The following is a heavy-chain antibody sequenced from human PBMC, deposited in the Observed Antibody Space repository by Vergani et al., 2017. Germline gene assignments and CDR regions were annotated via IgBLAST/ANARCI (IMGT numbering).Heavy chain of an antibody. Sequence: EVQLVESGGGLVQPGGSLRLSCAASGFTFSSYSMNWVRQAPGKGLEWVSYISSSSSTIYYADSVKCRFTISRDNAKNSLYLQMNSLRAEDTAVYYCARTWYYYDSSGFAFDIWGQGTMVTVSS. CDR1: GFTFSSYS. CDR2: ISSSSSTI. D-gene: IGHD3-22*01. J-gene: IGHJ3*02. CDR3: ARTWYYYDSSGFAFDI. V-gene: IGHV3-48*04.